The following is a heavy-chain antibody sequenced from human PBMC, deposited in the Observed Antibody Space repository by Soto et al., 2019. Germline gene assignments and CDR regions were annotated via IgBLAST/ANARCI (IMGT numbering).Heavy chain of an antibody. CDR3: AKGRAITVYGVDILFDY. D-gene: IGHD3-3*01. CDR2: ISVSGENT. Sequence: PGGSLRLSFKASGFSFSDYAMTWVRQAPGKGLEWVSVISVSGENTFYAASVKGRFAISRDNSKNVLYLQMNSLSADDAAVYFCAKGRAITVYGVDILFDYWGLGTLVTVSS. V-gene: IGHV3-23*01. CDR1: GFSFSDYA. J-gene: IGHJ4*01.